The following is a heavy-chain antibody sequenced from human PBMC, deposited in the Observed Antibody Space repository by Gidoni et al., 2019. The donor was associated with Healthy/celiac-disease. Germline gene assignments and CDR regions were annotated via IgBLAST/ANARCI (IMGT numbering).Heavy chain of an antibody. CDR2: IYSGGST. J-gene: IGHJ6*02. CDR1: RFTVSSNY. D-gene: IGHD4-17*01. V-gene: IGHV3-66*02. CDR3: ARDLTTVSYYYGMDV. Sequence: EVQLVESGGGLVQPGGSLRLSCAASRFTVSSNYMSWVRQAPGKGLEWVSVIYSGGSTYYADSVKGRFTISRDNSKNTLYLQMNSLRAEDTAVYYCARDLTTVSYYYGMDVWGQGTTVTVSS.